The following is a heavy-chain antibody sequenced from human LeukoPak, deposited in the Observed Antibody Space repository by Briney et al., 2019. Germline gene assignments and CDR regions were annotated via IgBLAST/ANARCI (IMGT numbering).Heavy chain of an antibody. CDR2: IDPSDSYT. J-gene: IGHJ4*02. Sequence: GESLKISCKGSGYTFTTYWISWVRQMPAKGLEWMGRIDPSDSYTNYSPSFQGHVTISVDQSISTAYLQWSSLKASDTAIYYCATPMVRGLNYWGQGTLVTVSS. V-gene: IGHV5-10-1*01. CDR1: GYTFTTYW. CDR3: ATPMVRGLNY. D-gene: IGHD3-10*01.